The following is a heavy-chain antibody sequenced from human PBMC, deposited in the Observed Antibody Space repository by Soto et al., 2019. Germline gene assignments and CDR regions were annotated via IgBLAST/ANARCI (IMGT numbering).Heavy chain of an antibody. D-gene: IGHD3-22*01. J-gene: IGHJ4*02. V-gene: IGHV3-23*01. Sequence: SLRLSCAASGFTFSSYAMSWVRQAPGKGLEWVSAISGSGGSTYYADSVKGRFTISRDNSKNTLYLQMNSLRAEDTAVYYCAKVSYDSSGYLSWGQGTLVTVSS. CDR1: GFTFSSYA. CDR3: AKVSYDSSGYLS. CDR2: ISGSGGST.